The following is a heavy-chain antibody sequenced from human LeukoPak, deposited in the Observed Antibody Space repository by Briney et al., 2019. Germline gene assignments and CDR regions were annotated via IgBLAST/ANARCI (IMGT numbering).Heavy chain of an antibody. V-gene: IGHV4-59*01. CDR1: GGSISSYY. J-gene: IGHJ4*02. D-gene: IGHD1-26*01. CDR3: AREGSQFVYFDY. Sequence: PSETLSLTCTVSGGSISSYYWSWIRQPPGKGLEWIGYIYYSGSTNYNPSLKSRVTMSVDTSKNQFSLKLSSVTAADTAVYYCAREGSQFVYFDYWGQGTLVTVSS. CDR2: IYYSGST.